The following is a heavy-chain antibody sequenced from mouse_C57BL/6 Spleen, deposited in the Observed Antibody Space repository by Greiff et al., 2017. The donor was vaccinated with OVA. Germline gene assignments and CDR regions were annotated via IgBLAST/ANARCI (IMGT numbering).Heavy chain of an antibody. Sequence: QVQLQQSGAELVKPGASVKLSCKASGYTFTSYWMHWVKQRPGRGLEWIGRIDPNSGGTKYNEKFKSKATLTVDKPSITAYMQLSSLTSEDSAVYYCARDSNYAMDYWGQGTSVTVSS. V-gene: IGHV1-72*01. CDR1: GYTFTSYW. CDR2: IDPNSGGT. D-gene: IGHD2-5*01. CDR3: ARDSNYAMDY. J-gene: IGHJ4*01.